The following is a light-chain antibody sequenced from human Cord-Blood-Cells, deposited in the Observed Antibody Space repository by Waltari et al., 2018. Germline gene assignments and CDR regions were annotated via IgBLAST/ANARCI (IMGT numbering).Light chain of an antibody. Sequence: QSALTQPASVSGSPGQSITISCTGTSSDVGGYNYVSWYQQHPVKPPKLMIYEVSNRASGVSNRFAGSKSVNTASLTIAGLQAEDDADYYCSSYTSSSTLVFGGGTKLTVL. CDR2: EVS. J-gene: IGLJ3*02. V-gene: IGLV2-14*01. CDR3: SSYTSSSTLV. CDR1: SSDVGGYNY.